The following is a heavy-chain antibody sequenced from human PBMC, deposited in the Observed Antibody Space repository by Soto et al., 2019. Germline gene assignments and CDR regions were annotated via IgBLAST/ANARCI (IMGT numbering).Heavy chain of an antibody. J-gene: IGHJ3*02. CDR3: AHSATVSDAFDI. Sequence: QITLKESGPPLVKPTQTLTLTCTFSGFSLRISGVGVGWIRQPPGKALEWLALIYWDDDKRYSPSLKSRLTITKDTSKNQVFLTMTNMDPVDTVTYYCAHSATVSDAFDIWGQGTMVTVSS. D-gene: IGHD2-15*01. V-gene: IGHV2-5*02. CDR2: IYWDDDK. CDR1: GFSLRISGVG.